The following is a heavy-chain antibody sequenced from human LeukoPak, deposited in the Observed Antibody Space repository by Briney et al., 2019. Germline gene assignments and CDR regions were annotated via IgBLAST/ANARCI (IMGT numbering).Heavy chain of an antibody. CDR2: IYWNDDE. CDR1: GLSLITTGVG. CDR3: APETFGRGWFDP. J-gene: IGHJ5*02. Sequence: SGPTLVNPTQTLTLTCTFSGLSLITTGVGVGWIRQPPGKALEWLALIYWNDDERYSPSLKSRLTITKDISKNQVVLTMTNMDPVDTATYYCAPETFGRGWFDPWGQGILVTVSS. D-gene: IGHD3-10*01. V-gene: IGHV2-5*01.